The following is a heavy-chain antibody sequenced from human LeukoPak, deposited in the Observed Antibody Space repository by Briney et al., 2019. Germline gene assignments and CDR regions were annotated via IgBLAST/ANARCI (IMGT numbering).Heavy chain of an antibody. D-gene: IGHD3-22*01. CDR1: GGSISSGSYY. J-gene: IGHJ4*02. V-gene: IGHV4-61*02. Sequence: EPSQTLSLTCTVSGGSISSGSYYWSWIRQPAGKGLEWIGRIYTSGSTNYNPSLKSRVTISVDTSKNRFSLKLSSVTAADTAVYYCARDRYYYDSSGYLTYYFDYWGQGTLVTVSS. CDR2: IYTSGST. CDR3: ARDRYYYDSSGYLTYYFDY.